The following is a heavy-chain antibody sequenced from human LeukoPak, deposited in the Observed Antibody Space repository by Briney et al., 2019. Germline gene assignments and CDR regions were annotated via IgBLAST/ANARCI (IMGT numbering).Heavy chain of an antibody. D-gene: IGHD2-8*02. CDR3: ATYRQVLLPFES. J-gene: IGHJ4*02. CDR2: ISSSGSSI. Sequence: GGSLRLSCAASGFTFSDYYMNWIRQAPGKGLEWVSYISSSGSSIDYADSVKGRFIISRDNAKNSLYLQMNSLRVEDTAVYYCATYRQVLLPFESWGQGTLVTVSS. CDR1: GFTFSDYY. V-gene: IGHV3-11*04.